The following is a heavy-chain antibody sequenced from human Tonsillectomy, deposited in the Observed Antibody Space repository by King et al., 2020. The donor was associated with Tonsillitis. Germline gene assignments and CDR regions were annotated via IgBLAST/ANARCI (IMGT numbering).Heavy chain of an antibody. J-gene: IGHJ4*02. CDR1: GFTFSSYA. V-gene: IGHV3-23*01. Sequence: VQLLESGGGLVQPGGSLRFSCAASGFTFSSYAMSWVRQAPGKGLEWVSGISSSCSSTNYADSVKGRFTISRDNSTNTLFLQMNSLRAKDTAVYYCAKDLIVGPSPVDYWGQGTLVTVSS. D-gene: IGHD1-26*01. CDR2: ISSSCSST. CDR3: AKDLIVGPSPVDY.